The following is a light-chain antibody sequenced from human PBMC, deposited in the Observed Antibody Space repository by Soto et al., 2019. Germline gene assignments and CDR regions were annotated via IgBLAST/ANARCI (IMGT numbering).Light chain of an antibody. CDR1: SSDVGGYNF. CDR3: NSYTSTSNIV. CDR2: EVS. Sequence: QSVQTQSASVSRSPGHSITISCTGTSSDVGGYNFVSWYQQYPGKAPKLMIYEVSNRPSGVSNRFSGSKSGNTASLTISGLQAEEEADYYCNSYTSTSNIVFGTGTKVTVL. V-gene: IGLV2-14*01. J-gene: IGLJ1*01.